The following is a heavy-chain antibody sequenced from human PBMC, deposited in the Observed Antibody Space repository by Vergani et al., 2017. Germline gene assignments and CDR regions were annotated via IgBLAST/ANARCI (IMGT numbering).Heavy chain of an antibody. CDR3: ARGALWWLRQIDS. D-gene: IGHD2-21*01. Sequence: QVHLQESGPGLVKPSETLCLTCTVSGGSISSNNCWTWVRQPPGKGLEWIGYIYDSGDTKYNPSLKSRVTMSLDTSKNQFSLNLYSVTAADTAVYYCARGALWWLRQIDSWGQGTLVTVSS. V-gene: IGHV4-61*01. J-gene: IGHJ4*02. CDR2: IYDSGDT. CDR1: GGSISSNNC.